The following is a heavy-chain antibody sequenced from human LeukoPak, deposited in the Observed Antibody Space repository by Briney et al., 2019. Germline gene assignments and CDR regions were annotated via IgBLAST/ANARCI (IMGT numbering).Heavy chain of an antibody. V-gene: IGHV3-21*04. J-gene: IGHJ6*03. CDR1: GFTFSNYN. CDR3: AKEGRGYYMDV. CDR2: ITYSSNYI. D-gene: IGHD3-16*01. Sequence: GGSLRLSCAASGFTFSNYNMNSVRHAPGKVLEWVSSITYSSNYIYYADSVKGRFTISRDNAKNSVYLEMSSLRAEDTAVYYWAKEGRGYYMDVWGKGTTVTISS.